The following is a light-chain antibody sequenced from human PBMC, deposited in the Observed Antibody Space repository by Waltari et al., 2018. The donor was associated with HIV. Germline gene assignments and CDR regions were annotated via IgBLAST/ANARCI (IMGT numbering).Light chain of an antibody. J-gene: IGLJ1*01. Sequence: QSALTRPPSVSGSPGPSLTISCTGTSSYVGGYNYLSWYQHHPGKAPKLMIYEVSNRPSGVSNRFSGSKSGNTASLTISGLQAEDEADYYCSSYTSSSILYVFGTGTKLTVL. CDR3: SSYTSSSILYV. CDR1: SSYVGGYNY. CDR2: EVS. V-gene: IGLV2-14*01.